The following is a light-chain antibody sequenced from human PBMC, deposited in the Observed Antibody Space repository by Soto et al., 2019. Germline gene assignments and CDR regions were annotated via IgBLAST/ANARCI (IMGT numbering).Light chain of an antibody. CDR3: SSYAGSNLV. V-gene: IGLV2-8*01. CDR2: EVS. J-gene: IGLJ2*01. CDR1: SSDVGGYNY. Sequence: SALTQPPSASGSPGQSVTISCTGTSSDVGGYNYVSWYQQHPGKAPKVMIYEVSKRPSGVPGRFSGSKSGNTASLTVSGLQAEDEADYYCSSYAGSNLVFGGGTKLTVL.